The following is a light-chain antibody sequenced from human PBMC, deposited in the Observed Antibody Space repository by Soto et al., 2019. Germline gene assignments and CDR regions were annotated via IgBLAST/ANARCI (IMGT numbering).Light chain of an antibody. V-gene: IGLV4-69*01. CDR1: SGHSSYA. CDR3: QTWGTGIPV. Sequence: QLALTQSPSASASLGASVKLTCTLSSGHSSYAIAWHQQQPEKGPRYLMKLNSDGSHSKGDGIPDRFSGSSSGAERYLTISSLQSEDEADYYCQTWGTGIPVFGGGTKLTVL. J-gene: IGLJ2*01. CDR2: LNSDGSH.